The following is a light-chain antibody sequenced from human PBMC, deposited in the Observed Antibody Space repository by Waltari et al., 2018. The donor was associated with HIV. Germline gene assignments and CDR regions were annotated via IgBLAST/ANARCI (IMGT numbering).Light chain of an antibody. Sequence: QSVLTQPPSVSRAPGQRVTISCTGSSSNIGAGYDVHWYQQVPGTAPKLLIYGNNNRPSGVPDRFSASQSGASPSLAITGLQAEDDADYYCQHYDSSLTGSVFGGGTKLTVL. J-gene: IGLJ2*01. CDR3: QHYDSSLTGSV. CDR1: SSNIGAGYD. V-gene: IGLV1-40*01. CDR2: GNN.